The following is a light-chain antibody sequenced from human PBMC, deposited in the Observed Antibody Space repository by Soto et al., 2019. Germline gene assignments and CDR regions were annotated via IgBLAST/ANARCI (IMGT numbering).Light chain of an antibody. CDR1: SSSIGAGYD. V-gene: IGLV1-40*01. Sequence: QSVHRHPPSVSGAPGHRVTISCTGSSSSIGAGYDVHWYQQLPGTAPKLLIYGNNNRPSGVPDRFSGSKSGTSASLAITGLQAEDEADYYCQSYDSSLSGNVFGTGTKVTVL. CDR2: GNN. CDR3: QSYDSSLSGNV. J-gene: IGLJ1*01.